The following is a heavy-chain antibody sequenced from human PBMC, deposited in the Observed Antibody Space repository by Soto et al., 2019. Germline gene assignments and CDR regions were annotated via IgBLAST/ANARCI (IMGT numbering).Heavy chain of an antibody. Sequence: QVQLAQSGAEVKKPGSSVKVSCKASGGTFSSYTISWVRQAPGQGLEWMGRIIPILGIANYAQKFRGRVTITADKSTSTAYMELSSLRSEDTAVYYCARDRGEGGENYWGQGTLVTVSS. CDR2: IIPILGIA. J-gene: IGHJ4*02. D-gene: IGHD3-10*01. CDR3: ARDRGEGGENY. V-gene: IGHV1-69*08. CDR1: GGTFSSYT.